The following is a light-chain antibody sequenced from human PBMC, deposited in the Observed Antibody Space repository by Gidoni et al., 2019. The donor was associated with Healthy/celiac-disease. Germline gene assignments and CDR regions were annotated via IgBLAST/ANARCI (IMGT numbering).Light chain of an antibody. J-gene: IGLJ2*01. Sequence: SYELTQPPSVSVSPGPTARITGSGDALPKQYAYWYQQKPGQAPVLVIDKDSERPSGIPERFSGSSSGTTVTLTISGVQAEDEADYYCQSADSSGTVVFGGGTKLTVL. CDR3: QSADSSGTVV. V-gene: IGLV3-25*02. CDR2: KDS. CDR1: ALPKQY.